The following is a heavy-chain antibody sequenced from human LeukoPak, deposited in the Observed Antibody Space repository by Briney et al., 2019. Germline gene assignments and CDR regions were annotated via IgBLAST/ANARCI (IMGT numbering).Heavy chain of an antibody. CDR1: GYSFTSYW. D-gene: IGHD5-18*01. Sequence: GESLKISCKGSGYSFTSYWIGWVRQMPGKGLEWMGIIYPGDSDTRYSPSFQGQVTISADKSISTAYLQWSSLKASDTAMYYCARHGAYSYGPIYYYYMDVWGKGTTVTISS. J-gene: IGHJ6*03. CDR2: IYPGDSDT. CDR3: ARHGAYSYGPIYYYYMDV. V-gene: IGHV5-51*01.